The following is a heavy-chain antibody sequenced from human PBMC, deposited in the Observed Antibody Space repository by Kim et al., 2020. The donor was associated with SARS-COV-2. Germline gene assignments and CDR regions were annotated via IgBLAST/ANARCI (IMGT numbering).Heavy chain of an antibody. J-gene: IGHJ4*02. Sequence: SETLSLTCTVSGYSISSGYYWGWIRQPPGKGLEWIGSIYHSGSTYYNPSLKSRVTISVDTSKNQFSLKLSSVTAADTAVYYCARAWGYWGQGTLVTVSS. D-gene: IGHD1-26*01. CDR2: IYHSGST. CDR3: ARAWGY. CDR1: GYSISSGYY. V-gene: IGHV4-38-2*02.